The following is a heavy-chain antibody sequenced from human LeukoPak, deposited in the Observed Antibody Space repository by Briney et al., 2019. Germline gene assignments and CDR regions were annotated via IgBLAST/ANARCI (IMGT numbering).Heavy chain of an antibody. Sequence: GGSLRLSCAASGFTFSSYWMSWVRQAPGKGLEWVANIKQDGSEKYYVDSVKGRFTISRDNAKNSLYLQMNSLRAEDTAVYYCARRKDYYDSSGYYYYYYYMDVWGKGTTVTISS. V-gene: IGHV3-7*01. CDR2: IKQDGSEK. CDR3: ARRKDYYDSSGYYYYYYYMDV. CDR1: GFTFSSYW. J-gene: IGHJ6*03. D-gene: IGHD3-22*01.